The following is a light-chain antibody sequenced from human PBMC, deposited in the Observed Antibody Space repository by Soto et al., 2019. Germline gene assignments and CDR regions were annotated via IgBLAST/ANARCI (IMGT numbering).Light chain of an antibody. V-gene: IGLV2-14*01. CDR3: SSYTSSSTYV. CDR1: GSDVGGYNF. J-gene: IGLJ1*01. Sequence: QSVLTQPASVSGSPGQSITISCTGTGSDVGGYNFVSWYQQHPGKAPKLMIYDVSNRPSGASNRFSGSMSGNTASLTIYGLQAEDEADYYCSSYTSSSTYVFGTGTKVTVL. CDR2: DVS.